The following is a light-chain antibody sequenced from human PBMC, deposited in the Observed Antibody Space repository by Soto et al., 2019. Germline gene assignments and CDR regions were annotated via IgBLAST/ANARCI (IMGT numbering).Light chain of an antibody. Sequence: DIVLTQTPLSSPVTLGQPASISCRSSQSLVDSDGYTYLSWLQQRPGQPPRLLIYKMSNRFSGVPDRFSGSGAGTYFTLEISRVEAEDVGVYYCMQATNFPHTFGQGTKLEIK. V-gene: IGKV2-24*01. CDR2: KMS. CDR3: MQATNFPHT. CDR1: QSLVDSDGYTY. J-gene: IGKJ2*01.